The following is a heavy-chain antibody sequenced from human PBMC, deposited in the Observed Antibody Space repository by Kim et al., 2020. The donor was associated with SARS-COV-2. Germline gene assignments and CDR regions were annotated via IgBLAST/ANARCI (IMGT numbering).Heavy chain of an antibody. CDR3: AREPLRDSNYHFDY. D-gene: IGHD4-4*01. V-gene: IGHV1-69*01. Sequence: AQKFQGRVTITADESTSTAYMELSSLRAEDTAVYYCAREPLRDSNYHFDYWGQGTLVTVSS. J-gene: IGHJ4*02.